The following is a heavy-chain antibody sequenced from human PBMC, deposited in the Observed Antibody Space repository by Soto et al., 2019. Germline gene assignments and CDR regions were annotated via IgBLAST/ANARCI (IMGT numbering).Heavy chain of an antibody. CDR2: IGSSSSYI. CDR3: ARDIIGGGYYWSVKPSYYYYGMDV. CDR1: GFTVSNNY. J-gene: IGHJ6*02. V-gene: IGHV3-21*01. D-gene: IGHD3-22*01. Sequence: PGGSLRLSCAASGFTVSNNYMTWVRQALGKGLEWVSSIGSSSSYIYYADSVKGRFTISRDNAKNSLYLQMNSLRAEDTAVYYCARDIIGGGYYWSVKPSYYYYGMDVWGQGTTVTVS.